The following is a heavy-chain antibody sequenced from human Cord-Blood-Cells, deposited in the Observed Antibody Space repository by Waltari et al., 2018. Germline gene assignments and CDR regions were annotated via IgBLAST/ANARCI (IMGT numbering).Heavy chain of an antibody. CDR1: GGSFSGYY. CDR3: ARGKTSSSWFDY. D-gene: IGHD6-13*01. V-gene: IGHV4-34*01. Sequence: QVQLQQWGAGLLKPSETLSLTCAVYGGSFSGYYWSWIRQPPGKGLEWIGEINHSGSTNYNPSLKSRVTISVDTSKSQFSLKLSAVTAADTAVYYCARGKTSSSWFDYWGQGTLVTVSS. CDR2: INHSGST. J-gene: IGHJ4*02.